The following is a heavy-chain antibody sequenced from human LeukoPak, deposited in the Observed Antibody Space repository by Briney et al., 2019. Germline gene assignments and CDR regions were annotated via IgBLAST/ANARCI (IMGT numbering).Heavy chain of an antibody. CDR2: INGNSGGT. V-gene: IGHV1-2*02. J-gene: IGHJ5*02. Sequence: ASVKVSCKASGDTFTGYYMHCVRQAPGQGLESMGWINGNSGGTTYAQKFQGRVTMTRDTSISTAYMELSSLRSDDTAVYYCARSSAVAGLTWGRGTLVTVSS. CDR1: GDTFTGYY. D-gene: IGHD6-19*01. CDR3: ARSSAVAGLT.